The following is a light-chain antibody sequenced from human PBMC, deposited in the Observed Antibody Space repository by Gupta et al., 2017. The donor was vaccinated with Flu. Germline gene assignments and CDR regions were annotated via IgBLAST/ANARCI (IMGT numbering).Light chain of an antibody. CDR3: QQYSNWPRT. CDR1: QSVSTS. Sequence: EIVMTQSPATLPVSPGERATLSCRASQSVSTSLVWYQQKPGQAPRLLIYGASTRATGIPARFSGSGSGTEFTLSISSLQSEDIALYYCQQYSNWPRTFGQGTKVEV. CDR2: GAS. J-gene: IGKJ1*01. V-gene: IGKV3-15*01.